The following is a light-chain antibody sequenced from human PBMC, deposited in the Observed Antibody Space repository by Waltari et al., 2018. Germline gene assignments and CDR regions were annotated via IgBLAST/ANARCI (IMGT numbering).Light chain of an antibody. V-gene: IGKV3-20*01. J-gene: IGKJ2*01. CDR2: GAS. CDR3: QQYGSSPPKYT. CDR1: QSVSSNY. Sequence: EIVLTQSPGTLSLSPGESATLSCSASQSVSSNYLGWYQQKPGQATRLLIYGASNRATGVPDRFSGSVSGTAFTLTISRLEPEDFAVYYCQQYGSSPPKYTFGQGTKLEI.